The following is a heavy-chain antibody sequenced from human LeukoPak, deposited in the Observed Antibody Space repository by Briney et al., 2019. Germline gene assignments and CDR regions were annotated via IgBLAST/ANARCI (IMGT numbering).Heavy chain of an antibody. J-gene: IGHJ3*02. D-gene: IGHD6-19*01. Sequence: PGGSLRLSCAASGFTFSSYGMHWVRQAPGKGLEWVAVIWYDGSNKYYADSVKGRFTISRDNSKNTLYLQMNSLRAEDTAVYYCARDSQYSSGWYDAFDIWGQGTMVTVSS. V-gene: IGHV3-33*01. CDR3: ARDSQYSSGWYDAFDI. CDR1: GFTFSSYG. CDR2: IWYDGSNK.